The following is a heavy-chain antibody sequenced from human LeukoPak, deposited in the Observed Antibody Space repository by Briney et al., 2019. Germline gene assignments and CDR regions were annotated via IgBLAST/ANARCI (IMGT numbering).Heavy chain of an antibody. CDR3: ASETKRGYSYGSPTDAFDI. CDR2: ISSSSSFI. CDR1: GLTLSSYA. Sequence: PGGSLRLSCAASGLTLSSYAMSWVRQAPGKGLEWVSSISSSSSFIYYADSVKGRFTISRDNAKKSLYLQMNSLRAEDTAVYYCASETKRGYSYGSPTDAFDIWGQGTMVTVSS. D-gene: IGHD5-18*01. V-gene: IGHV3-21*01. J-gene: IGHJ3*02.